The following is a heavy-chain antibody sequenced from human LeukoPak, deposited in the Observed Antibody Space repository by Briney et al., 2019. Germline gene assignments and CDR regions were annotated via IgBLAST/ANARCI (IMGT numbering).Heavy chain of an antibody. CDR3: ARRRGYSNKEAFDY. CDR2: IYHTGNN. D-gene: IGHD5-12*01. Sequence: SETLSLTCTVSGASLSSYYWTWIRQPPGEGLEWIGYIYHTGNNNYNPSLKSRVTISLDTSKNQFSLKLSSVTAADTAVYYCARRRGYSNKEAFDYWGQGTLVTVSS. J-gene: IGHJ4*02. V-gene: IGHV4-59*08. CDR1: GASLSSYY.